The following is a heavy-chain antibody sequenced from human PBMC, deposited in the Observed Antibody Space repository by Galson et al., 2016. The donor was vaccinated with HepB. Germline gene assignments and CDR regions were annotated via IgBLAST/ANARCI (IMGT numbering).Heavy chain of an antibody. CDR2: IYSGGGT. V-gene: IGHV3-53*01. Sequence: SLRLSCAASGFTFSNRGMHWVRQAPGKGLVWVSLIYSGGGTNYADSVKGRFTISRDNSNNTLYLQMNSLRVDDTAVYYCARGGASSAGGSWGQGTLVTVSS. D-gene: IGHD1-26*01. CDR1: GFTFSNRG. J-gene: IGHJ5*02. CDR3: ARGGASSAGGS.